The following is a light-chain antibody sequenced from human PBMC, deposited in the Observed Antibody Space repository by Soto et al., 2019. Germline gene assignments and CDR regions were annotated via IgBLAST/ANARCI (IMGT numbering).Light chain of an antibody. V-gene: IGKV1-27*01. J-gene: IGKJ1*01. Sequence: DIQMAQSPSSLSASVRDRVTITCRASQGISNYLAWYQQKPGKVPKLLIYAASTLQSGVPSRFSGSGSGTDFTLAISSLQPEDVATYYCQKYDSAPWTFGQGTKVEIK. CDR1: QGISNY. CDR2: AAS. CDR3: QKYDSAPWT.